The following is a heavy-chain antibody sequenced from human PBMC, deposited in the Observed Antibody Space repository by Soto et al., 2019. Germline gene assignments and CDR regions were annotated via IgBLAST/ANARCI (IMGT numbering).Heavy chain of an antibody. J-gene: IGHJ4*02. CDR1: GYTFTSYA. D-gene: IGHD3-10*01. Sequence: ASVKVSCKASGYTFTSYAMHWVRQAPGQRLEWMGWINAGNGNTKYSQKFQGRVTITRDTSASTAYMELNSLRAEDTAVYYCARDPFGITSEGFGLDRDFWGQGTLVTVSS. CDR2: INAGNGNT. V-gene: IGHV1-3*01. CDR3: ARDPFGITSEGFGLDRDF.